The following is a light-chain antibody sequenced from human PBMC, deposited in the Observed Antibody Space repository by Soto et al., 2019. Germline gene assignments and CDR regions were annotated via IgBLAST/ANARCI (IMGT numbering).Light chain of an antibody. CDR3: QQYNSDSYT. CDR2: KAS. Sequence: DIQMTQSPSTLSASVGDRVTITCRASQSISVWLAWYQQKAGKAPNLLIYKASRLESGVPSRFSGSGSETEFTLTISGLQPGDSATYYCQQYNSDSYTFGQGTKVDIK. J-gene: IGKJ2*01. CDR1: QSISVW. V-gene: IGKV1-5*03.